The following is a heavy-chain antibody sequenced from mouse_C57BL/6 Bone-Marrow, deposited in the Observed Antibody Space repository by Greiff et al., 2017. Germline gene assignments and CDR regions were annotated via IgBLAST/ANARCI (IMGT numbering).Heavy chain of an antibody. CDR1: GFTFSSYG. Sequence: EVQGVESGGDLVKPGGSLKLSCAASGFTFSSYGMSWVRQTPDKRLEWVATISSGGSYTYYPDSVKGRFTISRDNAKNTLYLQMSSLKSEDTAMYYCARLFQFAYWGQGTLVTVSA. V-gene: IGHV5-6*01. CDR2: ISSGGSYT. CDR3: ARLFQFAY. J-gene: IGHJ3*01.